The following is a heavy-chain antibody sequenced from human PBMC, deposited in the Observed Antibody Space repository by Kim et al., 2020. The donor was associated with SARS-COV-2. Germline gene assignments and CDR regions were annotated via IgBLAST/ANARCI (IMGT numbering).Heavy chain of an antibody. CDR2: IAYDGSNK. V-gene: IGHV3-30*04. CDR3: ARDRYYYDSSGPYVGMDV. CDR1: GFTFSSYA. D-gene: IGHD3-22*01. J-gene: IGHJ6*02. Sequence: GGSLRLSCAASGFTFSSYAMHWVRQAPGKGLEWVAVIAYDGSNKYYADSVKGRFTISRDNSKNTLYLQMNSLRAEDTAVYYCARDRYYYDSSGPYVGMDVWGQGTTVTVSS.